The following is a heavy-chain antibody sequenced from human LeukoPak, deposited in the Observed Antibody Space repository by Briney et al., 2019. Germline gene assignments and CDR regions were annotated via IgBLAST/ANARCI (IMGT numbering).Heavy chain of an antibody. V-gene: IGHV1-18*01. D-gene: IGHD5-12*01. J-gene: IGHJ4*02. CDR1: GYTFTSYG. Sequence: ASVKVSCKASGYTFTSYGISWVRQAPGQGLEWMGWISAYNGNTNYAQKLQGRVTMTTDTSTSTAYMELRSLRSDDTAVYYCARAPDGKGATISDYWGQGTLVTVSS. CDR2: ISAYNGNT. CDR3: ARAPDGKGATISDY.